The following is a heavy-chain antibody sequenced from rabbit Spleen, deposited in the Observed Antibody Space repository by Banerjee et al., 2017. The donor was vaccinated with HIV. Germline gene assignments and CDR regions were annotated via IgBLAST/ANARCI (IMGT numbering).Heavy chain of an antibody. J-gene: IGHJ4*01. Sequence: QSLEESGGDLVKPGASLTLTCTASGVSFSGTSYMCWVRQAPGKGLEWIACIDTGSSGFTYFASWAKGRFTISKTSSTTVTLQMTSLTAADTATYFCVRGASSSGYYNLWGPGTLVTVS. CDR3: VRGASSSGYYNL. V-gene: IGHV1S40*01. CDR2: IDTGSSGFT. D-gene: IGHD1-1*01. CDR1: GVSFSGTSY.